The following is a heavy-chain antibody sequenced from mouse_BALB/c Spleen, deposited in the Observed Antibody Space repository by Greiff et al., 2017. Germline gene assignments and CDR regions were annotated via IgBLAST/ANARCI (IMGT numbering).Heavy chain of an antibody. CDR2: ISTYNGNT. Sequence: QVHVKQSGPEVVRPGVSVKLSCNGSGYTFTDYAMHWVKQSHAKSLEWIGVISTYNGNTNYNQKFKGKATMTVDKSSSTAYMELARLTSEDSAIYYCAREGIYDGYYYAMDYGGQGTSVTVSS. CDR3: AREGIYDGYYYAMDY. J-gene: IGHJ4*01. D-gene: IGHD2-3*01. V-gene: IGHV1-67*01. CDR1: GYTFTDYA.